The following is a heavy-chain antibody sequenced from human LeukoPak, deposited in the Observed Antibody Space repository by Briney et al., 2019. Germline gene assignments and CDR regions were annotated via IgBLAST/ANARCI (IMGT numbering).Heavy chain of an antibody. CDR2: IYYSGST. Sequence: KASETLSLTCTVSGGSISSYYWSWIRQPPGKGLEWIGYIYYSGSTNYNPSLKSRVTISVDTSKNQFSLKLSSVTAADTAVYYCARGIAARHYFDYWGQGTLVTASS. CDR3: ARGIAARHYFDY. D-gene: IGHD6-6*01. V-gene: IGHV4-59*01. J-gene: IGHJ4*02. CDR1: GGSISSYY.